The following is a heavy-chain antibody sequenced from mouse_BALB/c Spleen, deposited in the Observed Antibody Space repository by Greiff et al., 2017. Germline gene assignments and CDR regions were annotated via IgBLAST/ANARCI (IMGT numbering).Heavy chain of an antibody. V-gene: IGHV5-6-3*01. D-gene: IGHD2-10*02. J-gene: IGHJ1*01. CDR1: GFTFSSYG. CDR2: INSNGGST. CDR3: ARGEYGNFWYFDV. Sequence: EVQVVESGGGLVQPGGSLKLSCAASGFTFSSYGMSWVRQTPDKRLELVATINSNGGSTYYPDSVKGRFTISRDNAKNTLYLQMSSLKSEDTAMYYCARGEYGNFWYFDVWGAGTTVTVSS.